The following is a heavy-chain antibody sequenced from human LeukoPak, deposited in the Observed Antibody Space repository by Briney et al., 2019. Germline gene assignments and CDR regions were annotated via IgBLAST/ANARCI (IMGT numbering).Heavy chain of an antibody. CDR1: GGTFSSYA. Sequence: SVKVSCKASGGTFSSYAISWVRQAPGQGLEWMGGIIPIFGTANYAQKFQGRVTITADESTSTAYMELSSLRSEDTAVYYCATIIVGNYYYYGMDVWGQGTTVTVSS. CDR2: IIPIFGTA. J-gene: IGHJ6*02. D-gene: IGHD1-26*01. V-gene: IGHV1-69*13. CDR3: ATIIVGNYYYYGMDV.